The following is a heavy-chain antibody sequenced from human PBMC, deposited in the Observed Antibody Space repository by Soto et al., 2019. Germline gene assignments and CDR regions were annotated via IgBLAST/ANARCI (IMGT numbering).Heavy chain of an antibody. V-gene: IGHV4-59*08. CDR2: IYYSGST. J-gene: IGHJ4*02. Sequence: TLSLTCTVSGGSISSYYWSWIRQPPGKGLEWIGYIYYSGSTNYNPSLKSRVTISVDTSKNQFSLKLSSVTAADTAVYYCARRGSFLGYFDYWGQGTLVTVSS. D-gene: IGHD2-15*01. CDR1: GGSISSYY. CDR3: ARRGSFLGYFDY.